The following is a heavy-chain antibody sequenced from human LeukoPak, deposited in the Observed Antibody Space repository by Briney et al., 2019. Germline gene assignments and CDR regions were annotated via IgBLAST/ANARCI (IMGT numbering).Heavy chain of an antibody. CDR2: INHSGST. CDR3: ARDRYSSSWYRNSFDY. Sequence: PSETLSLTCAVHGGSFSGYYWSWIRQPPGKGLEWIGEINHSGSTNYNPSLKSRVTISVDTSKNQFSLKLSSVTAADTAVYYCARDRYSSSWYRNSFDYWGQGTLVTVSS. J-gene: IGHJ4*02. D-gene: IGHD6-13*01. CDR1: GGSFSGYY. V-gene: IGHV4-34*01.